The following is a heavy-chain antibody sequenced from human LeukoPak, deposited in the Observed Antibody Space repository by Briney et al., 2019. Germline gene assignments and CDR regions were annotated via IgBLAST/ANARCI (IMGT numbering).Heavy chain of an antibody. CDR1: GGSISSGGYS. CDR3: ARQLRGSPDY. J-gene: IGHJ4*02. D-gene: IGHD2-15*01. V-gene: IGHV4-30-2*01. Sequence: SETLSLTCAVSGGSISSGGYSWSWIRQPPGKGPEWIGYIYHSGSTYYNPSLKSRVTISVDRSKNQFSLKLSSVTAADTAVYYCARQLRGSPDYWGQGTLVTVSS. CDR2: IYHSGST.